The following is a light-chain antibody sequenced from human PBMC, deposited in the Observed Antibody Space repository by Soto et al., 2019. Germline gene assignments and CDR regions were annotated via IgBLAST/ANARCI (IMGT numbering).Light chain of an antibody. Sequence: EIVLKQSPATLSLSPGNRATLSCRASQSVSSYLAWYQQKPGQPPRLLIYDASKRATGIPARFSGSGSGTDLTLNSSSLEPEDFAFYFCQQRRDWLSFGGGTKVEIK. CDR1: QSVSSY. V-gene: IGKV3-11*01. J-gene: IGKJ4*01. CDR3: QQRRDWLS. CDR2: DAS.